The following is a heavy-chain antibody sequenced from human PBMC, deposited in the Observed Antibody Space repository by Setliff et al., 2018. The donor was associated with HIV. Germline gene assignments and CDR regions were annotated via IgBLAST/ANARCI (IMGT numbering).Heavy chain of an antibody. CDR2: INPNSGGT. D-gene: IGHD2-2*01. CDR1: GYTFTGYY. J-gene: IGHJ5*02. Sequence: GASVKVSCKASGYTFTGYYMHWVRQAPGQGLEWMGRINPNSGGTNYAQKFQGRVTMTRDTSITTAYMELSRLRSDDTSVYYCASAPWAVGPAAPGSWFGPWGQGTLGTVSS. CDR3: ASAPWAVGPAAPGSWFGP. V-gene: IGHV1-2*06.